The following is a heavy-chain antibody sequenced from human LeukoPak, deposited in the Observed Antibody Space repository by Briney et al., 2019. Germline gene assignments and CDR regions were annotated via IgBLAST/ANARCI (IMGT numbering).Heavy chain of an antibody. J-gene: IGHJ3*02. D-gene: IGHD6-19*01. CDR2: THQSGNS. V-gene: IGHV4-38-2*01. CDR1: AYSFSTAYY. CDR3: ARQIAVAGDWAFDI. Sequence: SGTLSLTCAVSAYSFSTAYYWGWLRPSPGRGLEWIASTHQSGNSYYNPSLKSRVTISIDTSKNQFSLTLNSVTAADTALYYCARQIAVAGDWAFDIWGQGTLVTVSS.